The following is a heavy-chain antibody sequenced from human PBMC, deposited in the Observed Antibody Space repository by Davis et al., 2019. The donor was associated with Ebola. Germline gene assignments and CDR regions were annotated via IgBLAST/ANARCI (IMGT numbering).Heavy chain of an antibody. CDR2: IYNSGST. CDR3: ARDGEVGYNWFDP. V-gene: IGHV4-59*12. J-gene: IGHJ5*02. CDR1: GGSISSYY. Sequence: SETLSLTCTVSGGSISSYYWSWIRQPPGKGLEWIGYIYNSGSTYYNPSLKSRVTISIDTSKNQFSLKLSSVTAADTAVYYCARDGEVGYNWFDPWGQGTLVTVSS. D-gene: IGHD3-16*01.